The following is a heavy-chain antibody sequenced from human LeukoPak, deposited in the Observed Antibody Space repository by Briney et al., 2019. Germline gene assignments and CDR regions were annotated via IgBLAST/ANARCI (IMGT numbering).Heavy chain of an antibody. V-gene: IGHV1-2*02. J-gene: IGHJ4*02. CDR2: INPNSGGT. CDR3: ARGSSGWYIAY. CDR1: GYTFTSYG. D-gene: IGHD6-19*01. Sequence: ASVKVSCKASGYTFTSYGISWVRQAPGQGLEWMGWINPNSGGTNYAQKFQGRVTMTRDTSISTAYMELSRLRSDDTAVYYCARGSSGWYIAYWGQGTLVTVSS.